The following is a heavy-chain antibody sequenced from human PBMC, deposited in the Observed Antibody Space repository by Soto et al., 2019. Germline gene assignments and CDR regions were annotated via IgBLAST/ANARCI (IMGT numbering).Heavy chain of an antibody. CDR1: GYTFTSYD. D-gene: IGHD2-2*01. Sequence: ASVKVSCKASGYTFTSYDINWVRQATGQGLEWMGWMNPNSGNTGYAQKFQGRVTMTRNTSISTAYMELSSLRSEDTAVYYCARGRRYCSSTSCQGWFDPWGQGTLVTVSS. V-gene: IGHV1-8*01. J-gene: IGHJ5*02. CDR2: MNPNSGNT. CDR3: ARGRRYCSSTSCQGWFDP.